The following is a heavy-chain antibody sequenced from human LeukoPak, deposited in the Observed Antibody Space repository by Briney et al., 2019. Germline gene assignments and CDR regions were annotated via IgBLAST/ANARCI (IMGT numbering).Heavy chain of an antibody. CDR2: IRYDGSIK. D-gene: IGHD3-10*01. Sequence: GGSLRLSCAASGFTFSSYRMHWVPRAPGKGLEWVAFIRYDGSIKYYADSVKGRFTISRDNSKNTLYLQMNSLRAEDTAVYYCARAVFGELDLLFDYWGQGTLVTVSS. CDR3: ARAVFGELDLLFDY. CDR1: GFTFSSYR. V-gene: IGHV3-30*02. J-gene: IGHJ4*02.